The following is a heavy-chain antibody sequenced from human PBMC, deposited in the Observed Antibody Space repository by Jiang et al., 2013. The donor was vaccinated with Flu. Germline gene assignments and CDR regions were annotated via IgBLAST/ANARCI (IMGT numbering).Heavy chain of an antibody. CDR1: GGSISSYY. V-gene: IGHV4-59*01. CDR3: ARINYAYGMDV. D-gene: IGHD3-16*01. J-gene: IGHJ6*02. CDR2: IYYSGST. Sequence: YGSGLVKPSETLSLTCTVSGGSISSYYWSWIRQPPGKGLEWIGYIYYSGSTNYNPLPQESSHHISRHVQDQFSLKLSSVTAADTAVYYCARINYAYGMDVWGQGTTVTVSS.